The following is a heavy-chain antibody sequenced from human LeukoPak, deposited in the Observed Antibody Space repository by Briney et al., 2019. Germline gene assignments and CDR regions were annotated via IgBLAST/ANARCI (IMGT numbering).Heavy chain of an antibody. J-gene: IGHJ3*02. CDR2: INHSGST. Sequence: SETLSLTCAVYGGSFSGYYWSWIRQPPGKGLEWIGEINHSGSTNYNPSLKSRGTISVDTSKNQFSLKLSSVTAADTAVYYCARRGGYAKGAFDIWGQGTMVTVSS. V-gene: IGHV4-34*01. CDR1: GGSFSGYY. D-gene: IGHD5-12*01. CDR3: ARRGGYAKGAFDI.